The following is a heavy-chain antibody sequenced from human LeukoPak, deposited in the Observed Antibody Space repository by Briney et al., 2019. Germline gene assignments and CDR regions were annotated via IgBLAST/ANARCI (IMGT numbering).Heavy chain of an antibody. CDR3: AKERVGASYYFDY. V-gene: IGHV3-23*01. CDR1: GFTFSSYA. D-gene: IGHD1-26*01. CDR2: ISGSGGST. Sequence: GGSLRLSCAASGFTFSSYAMSWVRQAPGKGLEWVSAISGSGGSTYYADSVKGRFTISRDNSEDTLYLQMNSLRAEDTAVYYCAKERVGASYYFDYWGQGTLVTVSS. J-gene: IGHJ4*02.